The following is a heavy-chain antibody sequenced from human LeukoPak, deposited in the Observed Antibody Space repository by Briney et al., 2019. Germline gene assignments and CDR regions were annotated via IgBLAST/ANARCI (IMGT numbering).Heavy chain of an antibody. V-gene: IGHV3-7*01. CDR1: GFTFSSNW. CDR2: IKQDESEK. J-gene: IGHJ4*02. Sequence: GGSLRLYCAASGFTFSSNWMSWVRQAPGKGLEWVANIKQDESEKYYVDSVKGRFTISRDNAKNSLYLQMNSLRAEDTAVYHCARSIAAATFDYWGQGTLVTVSS. CDR3: ARSIAAATFDY. D-gene: IGHD6-13*01.